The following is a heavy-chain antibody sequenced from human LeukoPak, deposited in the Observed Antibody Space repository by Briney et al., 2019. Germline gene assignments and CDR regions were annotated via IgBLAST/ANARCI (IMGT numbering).Heavy chain of an antibody. CDR3: ARDLNLGTTDSY. V-gene: IGHV3-30*03. Sequence: GGSLRLSCAASGFTFSAYGIPWVRQAPGKGLEWVAVISFDGSNKNYADSVKGRFTISRDNSKNTLSLQMNSLRDDDTAVYYCARDLNLGTTDSYWGQGTLVTVSS. J-gene: IGHJ4*02. CDR2: ISFDGSNK. D-gene: IGHD4-4*01. CDR1: GFTFSAYG.